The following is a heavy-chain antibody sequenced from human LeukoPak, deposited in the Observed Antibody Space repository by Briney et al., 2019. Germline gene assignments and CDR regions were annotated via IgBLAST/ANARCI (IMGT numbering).Heavy chain of an antibody. D-gene: IGHD6-6*01. CDR3: ARGMSIAALRNWFDP. CDR2: ISSASATI. CDR1: GFIFSDYS. J-gene: IGHJ5*02. V-gene: IGHV3-48*01. Sequence: GGSLRLSRAASGFIFSDYSMNWLRQAPGKGLEWISYISSASATIYYADSVKGRFTISRDNSKNTLYLQMNSLRAEDTAVYYCARGMSIAALRNWFDPWGQGTLVTVSS.